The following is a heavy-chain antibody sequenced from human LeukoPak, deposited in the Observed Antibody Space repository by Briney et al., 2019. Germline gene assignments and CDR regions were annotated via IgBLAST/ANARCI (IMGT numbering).Heavy chain of an antibody. D-gene: IGHD6-6*01. Sequence: GGSLRLSCAASGFTFSDYYMSWIRQAPGKGLEWVSYISSSGSTIYYADSVKGRFTISRDNAKNTLYLQVNNLRAEDTAVYYCARGPNSNWSGLDFWGQGTLLTVSS. CDR3: ARGPNSNWSGLDF. CDR1: GFTFSDYY. V-gene: IGHV3-11*04. CDR2: ISSSGSTI. J-gene: IGHJ4*02.